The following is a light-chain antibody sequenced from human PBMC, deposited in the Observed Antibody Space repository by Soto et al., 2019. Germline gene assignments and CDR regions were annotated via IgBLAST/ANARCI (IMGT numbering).Light chain of an antibody. CDR2: DAS. CDR3: QQRSNWSLFT. CDR1: QSVSSY. Sequence: EIVLTQSPATLSLSPGERATLSCRASQSVSSYLAWYQQKPGQAPRLLIYDASNRATGIPARFSGSGSGTDFPLTISGLEPEDFAVYYCQQRSNWSLFTFGPGTKVDIK. J-gene: IGKJ3*01. V-gene: IGKV3-11*01.